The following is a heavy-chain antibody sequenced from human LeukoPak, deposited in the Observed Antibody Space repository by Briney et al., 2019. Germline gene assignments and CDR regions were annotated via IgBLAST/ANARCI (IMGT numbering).Heavy chain of an antibody. V-gene: IGHV3-15*01. CDR3: TTDGEYCSSTSCAAFDY. J-gene: IGHJ4*02. Sequence: GGSLRLSCAASGFTFSNAWVSWVRQGPGKGLERGGRIKSKTDGGTTDYAAPVEGRFTISRDDSKNTLYLQMNSLKTEDTAVYYCTTDGEYCSSTSCAAFDYWGQGTLVSVSS. CDR1: GFTFSNAW. CDR2: IKSKTDGGTT. D-gene: IGHD2-2*01.